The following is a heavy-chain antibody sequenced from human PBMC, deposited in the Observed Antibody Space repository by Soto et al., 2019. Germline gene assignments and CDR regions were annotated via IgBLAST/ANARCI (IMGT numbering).Heavy chain of an antibody. V-gene: IGHV2-26*01. D-gene: IGHD6-19*01. Sequence: HVTLKEAGPVLVKPTETLTLTCTVSGFSLSNGKVGVSWIRQPPGKALEWLAHIFSNDEKSYRTPLRSRLTISEDTTKSPVVLTMTNVDPVDTATYYCARILFGRSVAGGYFYLDVWGKGTTVTVSS. CDR2: IFSNDEK. CDR3: ARILFGRSVAGGYFYLDV. J-gene: IGHJ6*03. CDR1: GFSLSNGKVG.